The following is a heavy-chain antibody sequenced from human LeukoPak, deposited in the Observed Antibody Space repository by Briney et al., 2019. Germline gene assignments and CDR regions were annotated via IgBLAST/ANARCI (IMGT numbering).Heavy chain of an antibody. Sequence: GGSLRLSCAASGFTFSSYSMNWVRQAPGKGLEGVSYISSSSSTIYYADSVKGRFTISRDNAKNSLYLQMNSLRVEDTAVYYCARALYYDFWSGYRGYYYYYMDVWGKGTTVTVSS. CDR2: ISSSSSTI. CDR1: GFTFSSYS. D-gene: IGHD3-3*01. CDR3: ARALYYDFWSGYRGYYYYYMDV. J-gene: IGHJ6*03. V-gene: IGHV3-48*01.